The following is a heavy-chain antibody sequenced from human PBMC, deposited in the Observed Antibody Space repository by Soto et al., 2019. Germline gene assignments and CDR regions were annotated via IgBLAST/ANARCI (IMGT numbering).Heavy chain of an antibody. CDR1: GFTFSNYA. J-gene: IGHJ4*02. CDR2: ISGSGGRS. V-gene: IGHV3-23*01. CDR3: AKAYFVWSSEQPYYFDY. D-gene: IGHD3-16*01. Sequence: EVQLLDSGGGLVQPGGSLRLSCAASGFTFSNYAMTWVRQGPGKGLEWVSGISGSGGRSYYADSVKGRFTISRDNSKSTLYFQMNSLSAEDTAVYYCAKAYFVWSSEQPYYFDYWGQGTLVTVSS.